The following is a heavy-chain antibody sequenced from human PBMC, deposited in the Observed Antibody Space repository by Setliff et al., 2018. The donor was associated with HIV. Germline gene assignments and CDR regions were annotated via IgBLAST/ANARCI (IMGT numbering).Heavy chain of an antibody. Sequence: SVKVSCKASGGTFSSYAISWVRQAPGQGLEWMGGIIPILGIANYAQKFQGRVTITADKSTSTAYMELRSLRSDDTAVYYCAREGDSSGYYRHWGQGTMVTVSS. J-gene: IGHJ3*01. D-gene: IGHD3-22*01. V-gene: IGHV1-69*10. CDR2: IIPILGIA. CDR3: AREGDSSGYYRH. CDR1: GGTFSSYA.